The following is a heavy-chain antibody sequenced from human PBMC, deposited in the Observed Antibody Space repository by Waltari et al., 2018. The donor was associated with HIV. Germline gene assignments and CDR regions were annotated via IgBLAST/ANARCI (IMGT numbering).Heavy chain of an antibody. CDR2: IYPGTSNT. CDR3: AIQRSGELGTASRVPGAFYI. V-gene: IGHV5-51*01. Sequence: EVQLVQSGAEVKKPGESLKISCKGSGYSFTSYWIGWVRQMPGKGLEWMGVIYPGTSNTRYIPAIQDQVTISAEKSISTAYLQWSSLRASDTAIDYCAIQRSGELGTASRVPGAFYIWGQGTMVTVAS. J-gene: IGHJ3*02. CDR1: GYSFTSYW. D-gene: IGHD2-21*02.